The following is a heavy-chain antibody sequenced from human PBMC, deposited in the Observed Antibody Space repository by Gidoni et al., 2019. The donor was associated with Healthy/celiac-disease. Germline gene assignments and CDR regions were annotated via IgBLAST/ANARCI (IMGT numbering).Heavy chain of an antibody. Sequence: QVQLVQSGAEVKKPGASVKVSCKASGYTFTNYYMHWLRQAPGQGLEWMGIINPGGDSTSYAQKFQGGVTMTRDTSTRTVYMELSSLRSEDTAVYYCARGPPSMIVVVFDHWGQGTPVTVSS. D-gene: IGHD3-22*01. CDR1: GYTFTNYY. J-gene: IGHJ4*02. V-gene: IGHV1-46*01. CDR2: INPGGDST. CDR3: ARGPPSMIVVVFDH.